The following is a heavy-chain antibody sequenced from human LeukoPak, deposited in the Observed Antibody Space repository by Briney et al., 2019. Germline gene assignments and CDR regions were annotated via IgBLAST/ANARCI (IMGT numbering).Heavy chain of an antibody. V-gene: IGHV3-74*01. D-gene: IGHD6-6*01. Sequence: PGGSLRLSCAASGFTFSSYWMHWVRQAPGKGLVWVSRINSDGRTTDYADSVKGRFTISRDNAKNTLYLQMTSLRSEDTAVYYCAREGPYSDSSRSRFDYWGQGTLVTVSS. CDR3: AREGPYSDSSRSRFDY. CDR1: GFTFSSYW. CDR2: INSDGRTT. J-gene: IGHJ4*02.